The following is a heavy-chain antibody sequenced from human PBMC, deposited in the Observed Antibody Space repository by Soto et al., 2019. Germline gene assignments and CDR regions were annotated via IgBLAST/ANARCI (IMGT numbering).Heavy chain of an antibody. CDR3: ARRKILTGYELFFDY. Sequence: PSETLSLTCTVSGGSSSSYYWIWIRQPPGKGLEWIGYIYYSGSTNYNPSLKSRVTISVDTSKNQFSLKLSSVTAADTAVYYCARRKILTGYELFFDYWGQGTLVTVSS. CDR1: GGSSSSYY. CDR2: IYYSGST. V-gene: IGHV4-59*01. D-gene: IGHD3-9*01. J-gene: IGHJ4*02.